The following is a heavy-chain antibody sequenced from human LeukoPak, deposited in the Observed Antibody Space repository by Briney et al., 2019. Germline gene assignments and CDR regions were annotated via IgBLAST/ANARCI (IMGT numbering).Heavy chain of an antibody. CDR2: IYYSGST. J-gene: IGHJ3*02. D-gene: IGHD3-10*01. Sequence: KPSETLSLTCAVYGGSFSGYYWSWIRQPPGKGLEWIGYIYYSGSTNYNPSLKSRLTISVDTSKNQFSLKLSSVTAADTAVYYCARAPGGYGSGSRGAFDIWGQGTMVTVSS. V-gene: IGHV4-59*01. CDR3: ARAPGGYGSGSRGAFDI. CDR1: GGSFSGYY.